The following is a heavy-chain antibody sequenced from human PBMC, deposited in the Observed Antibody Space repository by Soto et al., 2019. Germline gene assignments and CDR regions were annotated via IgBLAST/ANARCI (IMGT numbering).Heavy chain of an antibody. CDR1: VFTFSSYW. CDR2: IDTDGSDT. Sequence: VGSLRLSCAASVFTFSSYWMHWVRQAPGKGLVWVSYIDTDGSDTIYADSVKGRFTISRDNAKNTVYLQMNSLRAEDTAVYYCAPLNRFGSEYWGQGTLVTVSS. CDR3: APLNRFGSEY. D-gene: IGHD5-18*01. V-gene: IGHV3-74*01. J-gene: IGHJ4*02.